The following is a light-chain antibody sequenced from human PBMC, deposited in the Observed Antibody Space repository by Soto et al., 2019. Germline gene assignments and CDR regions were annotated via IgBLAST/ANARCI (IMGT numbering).Light chain of an antibody. CDR2: AAS. CDR1: QDISSY. J-gene: IGKJ4*01. V-gene: IGKV1-9*01. Sequence: DIQLTQSPSFLSASVGDRVTITCRTSQDISSYLAWYQQKPGKAPQLLISAASTLQSGVPSRFSGSGSRTEFTLTISSLQPEDFATYCCQQLKSYPLSFGGGTKVEI. CDR3: QQLKSYPLS.